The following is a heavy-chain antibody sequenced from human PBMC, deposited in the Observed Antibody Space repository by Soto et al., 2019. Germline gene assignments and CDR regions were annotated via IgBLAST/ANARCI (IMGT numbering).Heavy chain of an antibody. CDR3: ARDQLSSGLYVWFDP. D-gene: IGHD6-25*01. Sequence: SETLSLTCTVSGGSISTYYWSWIRQPPGKGLEWIGYIYYDESTSYNPSLRSRVTISVDTSKNQFSLILSSVTSADTAVYYCARDQLSSGLYVWFDPWGQGTLVT. V-gene: IGHV4-59*01. CDR1: GGSISTYY. CDR2: IYYDEST. J-gene: IGHJ5*02.